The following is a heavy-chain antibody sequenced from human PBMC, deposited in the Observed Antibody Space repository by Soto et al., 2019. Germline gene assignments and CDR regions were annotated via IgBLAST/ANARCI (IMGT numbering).Heavy chain of an antibody. CDR2: INSDGSVS. CDR3: ARGDCVGGTCYSLAGSFYYYMDV. D-gene: IGHD2-15*01. Sequence: EVKLVESGGGLVQPGGSLRLSCAASGFTFSNYWMYWVRQAPGKGLVWVSRINSDGSVSSYADSVKGRLTISRDNVKNTLYLQMNSPRVEDTAVYYCARGDCVGGTCYSLAGSFYYYMDVWGKGTTVTVFS. V-gene: IGHV3-74*01. J-gene: IGHJ6*03. CDR1: GFTFSNYW.